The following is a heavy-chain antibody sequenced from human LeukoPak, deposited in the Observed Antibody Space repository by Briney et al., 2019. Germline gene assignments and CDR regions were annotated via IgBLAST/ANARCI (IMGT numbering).Heavy chain of an antibody. CDR1: GGTFSSYA. CDR2: IIPIFGTA. V-gene: IGHV1-69*01. D-gene: IGHD5-18*01. J-gene: IGHJ4*02. CDR3: ARGSYGPRAFDY. Sequence: ASVKVSWKASGGTFSSYAISWVRQAPEQGLEWMGGIIPIFGTANYAQKFQGRVTITADESTSTAYMELSSLRSEDTAVYYCARGSYGPRAFDYWGQGTLVTVSS.